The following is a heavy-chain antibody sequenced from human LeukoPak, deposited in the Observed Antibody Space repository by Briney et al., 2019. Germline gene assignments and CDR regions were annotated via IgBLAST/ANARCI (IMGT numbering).Heavy chain of an antibody. CDR1: GYTFTGYY. J-gene: IGHJ4*02. Sequence: ASVKVSCKASGYTFTGYYMHWVRQAPGQGLEWMGWINPNSGGTNYAQKFQGRVTMTRDTSISTAYMELSRLGSDDTAVYYCARVGLYYDSSGYLGGWGQGTLVTVSS. CDR2: INPNSGGT. CDR3: ARVGLYYDSSGYLGG. V-gene: IGHV1-2*02. D-gene: IGHD3-22*01.